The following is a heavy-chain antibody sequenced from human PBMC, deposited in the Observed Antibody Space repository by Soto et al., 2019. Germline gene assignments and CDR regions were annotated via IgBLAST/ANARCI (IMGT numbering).Heavy chain of an antibody. CDR3: ARIADCSTTSCSFPSRFHVRGYYYYYGLEV. V-gene: IGHV1-3*04. CDR2: INTGDVNA. CDR1: GYTWNNYA. Sequence: ASVKVSCKVSGYTWNNYAMHWVRQAPGQRLEWMGWINTGDVNAKYSQNFQGRVTITKDTSASTVYMELSSLRSEDTAVYYCARIADCSTTSCSFPSRFHVRGYYYYYGLEVWG. D-gene: IGHD2-2*01. J-gene: IGHJ6*02.